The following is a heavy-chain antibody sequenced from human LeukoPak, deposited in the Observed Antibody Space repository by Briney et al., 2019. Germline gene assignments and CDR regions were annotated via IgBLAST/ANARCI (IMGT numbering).Heavy chain of an antibody. CDR2: IKSKTDGGTT. V-gene: IGHV3-15*01. J-gene: IGHJ5*01. D-gene: IGHD4-17*01. CDR1: GFTFSNAW. Sequence: PGGSLRLSCAASGFTFSNAWMSWVRQAPGKGLEWVGRIKSKTDGGTTDYAAPVKGRFTISRDDSKNTLYLQMNSLKAEDTAVYYCARAPTVTTRVFASWGQGTLVTVSS. CDR3: ARAPTVTTRVFAS.